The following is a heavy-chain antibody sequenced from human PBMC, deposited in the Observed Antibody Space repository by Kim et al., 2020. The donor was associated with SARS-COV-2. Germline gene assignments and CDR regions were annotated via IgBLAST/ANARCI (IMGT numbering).Heavy chain of an antibody. D-gene: IGHD3-3*01. Sequence: ASVKVSCKASGYTFTSYDINWVRQATGQGLEWMGWMNPNSGNTGYAQKFQGRVTMTRNTSISTAYMELSSLRSEDTAVYYCARGKIITIHGVVITPWWFDSWGQGTLVTVSS. CDR3: ARGKIITIHGVVITPWWFDS. CDR2: MNPNSGNT. CDR1: GYTFTSYD. V-gene: IGHV1-8*01. J-gene: IGHJ5*01.